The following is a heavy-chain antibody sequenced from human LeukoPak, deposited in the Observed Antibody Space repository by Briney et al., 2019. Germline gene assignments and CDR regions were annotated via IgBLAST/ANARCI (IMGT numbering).Heavy chain of an antibody. J-gene: IGHJ4*02. Sequence: PSETLSLTCIVSGGSISSYSWNWIRQSPGKGLEWVGYISHSGTTSYNSSLKSRVTISVDTSKNQFSLKLSSVTAADTAVYYCARGDTTMTDWGQGTLVIVSS. CDR3: ARGDTTMTD. CDR1: GGSISSYS. CDR2: ISHSGTT. D-gene: IGHD5-18*01. V-gene: IGHV4-59*01.